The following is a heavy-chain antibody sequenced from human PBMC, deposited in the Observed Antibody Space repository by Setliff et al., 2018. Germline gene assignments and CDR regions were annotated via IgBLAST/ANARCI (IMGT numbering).Heavy chain of an antibody. V-gene: IGHV1-18*01. D-gene: IGHD2-2*01. J-gene: IGHJ3*02. CDR3: ARFGGSCSSSSCYAFDI. Sequence: ASVKVSCKAPGYTFTNYGFHWVRQAPGQGLEWMAMIITSTGKTSYAQRFQGRVTVTTDTYTGTGYMELRSLRSDDTAMYFCARFGGSCSSSSCYAFDIWGQGTMVTVSS. CDR1: GYTFTNYG. CDR2: IITSTGKT.